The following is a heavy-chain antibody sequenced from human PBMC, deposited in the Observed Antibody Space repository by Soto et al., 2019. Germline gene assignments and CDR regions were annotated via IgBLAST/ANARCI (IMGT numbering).Heavy chain of an antibody. D-gene: IGHD3-16*01. J-gene: IGHJ6*02. CDR1: GYMFSTYD. CDR3: AGRRSVMLPSSYYSDMDV. V-gene: IGHV3-30-3*01. Sequence: QMQLVESGGGVVQPGRTLRLSCAASGYMFSTYDMYWVRQAPGRGLEWVALISYDGSKKYYADSVRGRFTISIDHSNNTLYLEVNSLSTEDTAVYYCAGRRSVMLPSSYYSDMDVWGQGTTVTVSS. CDR2: ISYDGSKK.